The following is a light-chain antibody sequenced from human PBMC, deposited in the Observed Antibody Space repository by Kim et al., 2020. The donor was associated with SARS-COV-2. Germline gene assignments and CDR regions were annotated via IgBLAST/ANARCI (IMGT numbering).Light chain of an antibody. CDR2: LF. V-gene: IGKV3-20*01. CDR1: LIVTSQL. CDR3: QQYGSSTIT. J-gene: IGKJ5*01. Sequence: SPGERATLASSVFLIVTSQLPRSTHRAALFPCTTLFRSLFRLLLWLPDRFSGSGSGTDFTLTISRLEPEDFAVYYCQQYGSSTITFGQGTRLEIK.